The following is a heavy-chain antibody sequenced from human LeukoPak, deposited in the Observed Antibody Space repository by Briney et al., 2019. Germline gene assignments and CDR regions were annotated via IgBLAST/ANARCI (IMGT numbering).Heavy chain of an antibody. CDR3: AKSGGTTGTSLFDY. Sequence: GRSLRLSCAASGFTFSSYGMHWVRQAPGKGLEWVAVISYDGSNKYYADYVKGRFTISRDNSKNTLYLQMNSLRAEDKAVYYCAKSGGTTGTSLFDYWGQGTLVTVSS. CDR1: GFTFSSYG. D-gene: IGHD1-1*01. CDR2: ISYDGSNK. V-gene: IGHV3-30*18. J-gene: IGHJ4*02.